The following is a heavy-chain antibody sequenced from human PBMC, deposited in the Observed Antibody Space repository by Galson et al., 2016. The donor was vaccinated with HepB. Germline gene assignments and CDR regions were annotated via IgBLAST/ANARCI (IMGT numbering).Heavy chain of an antibody. CDR3: AVAGITSSGGFDI. V-gene: IGHV5-51*01. CDR1: GYSFNSNW. J-gene: IGHJ3*02. CDR2: IYPGDSDT. Sequence: QSGAEVKKPGESLKVSCQGSGYSFNSNWIAWVRQMPRKGLEWMGIIYPGDSDTRYSPSFQGQVTISADKSISTAYLQWSSLKASDSAMYHCAVAGITSSGGFDIWGQGTMVTVSS. D-gene: IGHD3-10*01.